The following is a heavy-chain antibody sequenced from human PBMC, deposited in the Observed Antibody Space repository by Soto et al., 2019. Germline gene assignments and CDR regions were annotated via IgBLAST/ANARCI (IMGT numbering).Heavy chain of an antibody. V-gene: IGHV3-72*01. CDR1: GFTLSDHY. CDR2: SRNKANSYTT. Sequence: EVQLVESGGGLVQPGGSLRLSCAASGFTLSDHYIDWVRQAPGKGLEWIGRSRNKANSYTTEYDASVKGRFTISRDGSKNSLYLQMNSLKTEDTAVYFCGRVAGSGWLQAHIENWGQGALVTVSS. D-gene: IGHD2-21*01. CDR3: GRVAGSGWLQAHIEN. J-gene: IGHJ4*02.